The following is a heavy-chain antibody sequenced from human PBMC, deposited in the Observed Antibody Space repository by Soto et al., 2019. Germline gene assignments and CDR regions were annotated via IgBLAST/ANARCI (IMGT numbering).Heavy chain of an antibody. Sequence: GESLKISCAASGFTFSSYSMNWVRQAPGKGLEWVSYISSSSSSTIYYADSVKGRFTISRDNAKNSLYLQMNSLRDEDTAVYYCARDSGYSGYDRDYWGQGTLVTVSS. CDR2: ISSSSSSTI. CDR1: GFTFSSYS. V-gene: IGHV3-48*02. J-gene: IGHJ4*02. CDR3: ARDSGYSGYDRDY. D-gene: IGHD5-12*01.